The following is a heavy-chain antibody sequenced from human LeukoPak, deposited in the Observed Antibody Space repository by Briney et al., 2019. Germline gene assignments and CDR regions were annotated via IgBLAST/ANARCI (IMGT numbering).Heavy chain of an antibody. CDR2: IRYDGSNK. CDR3: ARDAISGDHDLSNYYYYMDV. D-gene: IGHD7-27*01. J-gene: IGHJ6*03. V-gene: IGHV3-30*02. CDR1: GFTFSSYG. Sequence: PGGSLRLSCAASGFTFSSYGMHWVRQAPGKGLEWVAFIRYDGSNKYYADSVKGRFTISRDNAKNSLYLQMNSLRAEDTAVYYCARDAISGDHDLSNYYYYMDVWGKGTTVTVSS.